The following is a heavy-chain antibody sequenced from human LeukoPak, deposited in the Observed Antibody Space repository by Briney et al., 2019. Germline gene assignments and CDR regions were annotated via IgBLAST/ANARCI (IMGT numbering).Heavy chain of an antibody. CDR3: AKEGDWNDVTLMDV. CDR2: IRSDGSIK. V-gene: IGHV3-30*02. D-gene: IGHD1-1*01. J-gene: IGHJ6*03. Sequence: GGSLRLSCASSGFIFSFYGMHWARPAPGKGLEWVTFIRSDGSIKYYADSVKGRFTISRDNSKNTLYLQMNSLRTADTAVYYCAKEGDWNDVTLMDVWGKGTTVTISS. CDR1: GFIFSFYG.